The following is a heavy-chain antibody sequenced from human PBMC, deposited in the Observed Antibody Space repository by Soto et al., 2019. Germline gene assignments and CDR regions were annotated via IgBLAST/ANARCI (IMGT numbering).Heavy chain of an antibody. V-gene: IGHV3-11*04. CDR2: ISSSGSTI. CDR3: ASQGRLPDAFDI. CDR1: GGSISSSTYY. Sequence: LSLTCTVSGGSISSSTYYWGWIRQAPGKGLEWVSYISSSGSTIYYADSVQGRFTISRDNAKNSLSLQMNSLRADDSAVYYCASQGRLPDAFDIWGEGTMVTVSS. D-gene: IGHD6-25*01. J-gene: IGHJ3*02.